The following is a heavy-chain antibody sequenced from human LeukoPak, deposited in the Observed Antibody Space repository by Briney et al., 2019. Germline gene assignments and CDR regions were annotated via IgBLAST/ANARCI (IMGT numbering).Heavy chain of an antibody. D-gene: IGHD2-15*01. Sequence: GGSLRLSCADSGFTFSGYWMNWVRQAPGKGLEWVANINQNGGEKYYVDSVKGRFTISTDNAKNSLYLQMNSLRAEDTAMYYCARVYCSGSDCYTYFDCWGQGTLVTVSS. CDR3: ARVYCSGSDCYTYFDC. V-gene: IGHV3-7*01. CDR1: GFTFSGYW. J-gene: IGHJ4*02. CDR2: INQNGGEK.